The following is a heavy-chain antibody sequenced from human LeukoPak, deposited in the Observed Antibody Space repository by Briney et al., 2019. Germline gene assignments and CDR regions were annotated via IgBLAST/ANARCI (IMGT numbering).Heavy chain of an antibody. CDR2: ISSSSSYI. J-gene: IGHJ5*02. CDR3: ARAGTVAGNNWFDP. D-gene: IGHD6-19*01. CDR1: GFTFSSYS. V-gene: IGHV3-21*01. Sequence: GGSLRLSCAASGFTFSSYSMNWVRQAPGKGLEWVSSISSSSSYIYYADSVKGRFTISRDNAKNSLYLQMNSLRAEDTAVYYCARAGTVAGNNWFDPWGQGTLVTVSS.